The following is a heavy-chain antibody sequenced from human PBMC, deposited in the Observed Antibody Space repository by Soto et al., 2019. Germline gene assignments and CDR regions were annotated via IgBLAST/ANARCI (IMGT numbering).Heavy chain of an antibody. D-gene: IGHD3-22*01. Sequence: RASVKVSCKASGYTFTGYYMHWVRQAPGQGLEWMGWINPNSGGTNYAQKFQGRVTMTRDTSISTAYMELSRLRSDDTAVYYCARDRNRRDSSGYYRYFDYWGQGTLVTVSS. CDR1: GYTFTGYY. J-gene: IGHJ4*02. CDR3: ARDRNRRDSSGYYRYFDY. CDR2: INPNSGGT. V-gene: IGHV1-2*02.